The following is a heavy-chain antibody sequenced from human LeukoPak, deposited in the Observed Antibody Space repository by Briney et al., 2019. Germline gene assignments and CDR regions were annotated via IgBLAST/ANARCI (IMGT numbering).Heavy chain of an antibody. CDR3: ARGLADAYYYYGMDV. Sequence: PGGSLRLSCAASGFSVSRTYMSWVRQAPGKGLEWVAVIWYDGSNEQYADSVKGRFTISRDNFKSTLFLQMNSLRAEDTAVYYCARGLADAYYYYGMDVWGQGTTVTVSS. CDR2: IWYDGSNE. J-gene: IGHJ6*02. V-gene: IGHV3-33*07. CDR1: GFSVSRTY. D-gene: IGHD6-19*01.